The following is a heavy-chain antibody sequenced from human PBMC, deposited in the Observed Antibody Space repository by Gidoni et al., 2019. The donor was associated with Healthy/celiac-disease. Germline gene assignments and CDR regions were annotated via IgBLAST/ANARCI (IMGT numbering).Heavy chain of an antibody. CDR2: INHSGST. CDR1: GGSFSGYY. J-gene: IGHJ6*02. Sequence: QVQLQQWGAGLLKPSETLSLTCAVYGGSFSGYYWSWIRQPPGKGLEWIGEINHSGSTNYNPSLKSRVTISVDTSKNQFSLKLSSVTAADTAVYYCARGGPSYNWNDFGVWGQGTTVTVSS. V-gene: IGHV4-34*01. CDR3: ARGGPSYNWNDFGV. D-gene: IGHD1-1*01.